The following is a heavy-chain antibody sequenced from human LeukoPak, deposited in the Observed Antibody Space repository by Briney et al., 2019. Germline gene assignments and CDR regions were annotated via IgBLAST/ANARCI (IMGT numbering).Heavy chain of an antibody. CDR3: LKSSSRYQPWTFDI. D-gene: IGHD2-2*01. CDR1: SGSFRTYY. V-gene: IGHV4-59*01. CDR2: IFYNEGT. Sequence: SETLSLTWTVSSGSFRTYYGSWVRQPPGKGLEWIGYIFYNEGTSYNPALKSQGTISVDTSNTQRSLKVNSVTPADTAMYYCLKSSSRYQPWTFDIWGRGTMVTVS. J-gene: IGHJ3*02.